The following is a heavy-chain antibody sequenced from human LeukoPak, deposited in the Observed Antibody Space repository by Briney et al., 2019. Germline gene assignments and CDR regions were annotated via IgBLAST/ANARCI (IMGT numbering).Heavy chain of an antibody. J-gene: IGHJ4*02. CDR3: ARDVGDSSGHEVFDY. CDR1: GFTFSSYA. V-gene: IGHV3-23*01. D-gene: IGHD3-16*01. CDR2: ISGSGGST. Sequence: AGGSLRLSCAASGFTFSSYAMSWVRQAPGKGLEWVSAISGSGGSTYYADSVKGRFTISRDNSQNTLYLQMNSLKAEDTAIYYCARDVGDSSGHEVFDYGGQGTLVTVSS.